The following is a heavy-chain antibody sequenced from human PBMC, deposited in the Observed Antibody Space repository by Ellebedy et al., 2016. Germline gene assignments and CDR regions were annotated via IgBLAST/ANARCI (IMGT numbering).Heavy chain of an antibody. CDR1: GFTVSSNY. CDR2: IYSGGST. J-gene: IGHJ3*01. Sequence: GGSLRLXXAASGFTVSSNYMSWVRQAPGKGLEWVSVIYSGGSTYYADSVKGRFTISRDNSKNTLSLQMNSLRGEDSATYYCARGPYSSGHCDAFDVWGRGTTVTVSS. V-gene: IGHV3-53*05. D-gene: IGHD6-19*01. CDR3: ARGPYSSGHCDAFDV.